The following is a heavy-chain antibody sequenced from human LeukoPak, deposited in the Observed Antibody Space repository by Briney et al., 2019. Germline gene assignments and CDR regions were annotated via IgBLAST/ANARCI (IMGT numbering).Heavy chain of an antibody. J-gene: IGHJ4*02. CDR2: IYYSGST. V-gene: IGHV4-59*08. CDR1: GGSISDYY. D-gene: IGHD3-22*01. Sequence: TSETLSLTCTVSGGSISDYYWSWIRQPPGKGLEWIGYIYYSGSTNYNPSLKSRVTISVDTSKNQFSLKLTSVTAADTAVHYCARTSYDSPGYYRLFDYWGQGTLVTVSS. CDR3: ARTSYDSPGYYRLFDY.